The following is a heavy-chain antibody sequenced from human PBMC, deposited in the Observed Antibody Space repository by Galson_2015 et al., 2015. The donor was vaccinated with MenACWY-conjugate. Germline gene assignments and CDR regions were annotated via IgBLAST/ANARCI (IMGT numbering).Heavy chain of an antibody. V-gene: IGHV7-4-1*02. CDR3: AREGIRVDGDAFDI. J-gene: IGHJ3*02. CDR2: INTNTGNP. D-gene: IGHD6-19*01. CDR1: GYTFNRYA. Sequence: SVKVSCKASGYTFNRYAMNWVRQAPGQGLEWMGWINTNTGNPTYGQGFAGRFVLSLDASVSTAYLQISSLKAEDTAVYYCAREGIRVDGDAFDIWGQGTMVTVSS.